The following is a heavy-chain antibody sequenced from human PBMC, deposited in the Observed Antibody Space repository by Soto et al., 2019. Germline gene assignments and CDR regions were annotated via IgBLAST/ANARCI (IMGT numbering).Heavy chain of an antibody. D-gene: IGHD5-12*01. CDR2: ISSKRYGATA. CDR3: NRLARDGYGPPFDY. CDR1: GFTFGDYA. V-gene: IGHV3-49*03. Sequence: GGSPGLSGVGPGFTFGDYAVTWFRQAPGKGLEWVGLISSKRYGATAEYAASVRGRFFISRDDSSRVAYLQMNSLKREDTAVYYCNRLARDGYGPPFDYGGPGTRVTVSS. J-gene: IGHJ4*02.